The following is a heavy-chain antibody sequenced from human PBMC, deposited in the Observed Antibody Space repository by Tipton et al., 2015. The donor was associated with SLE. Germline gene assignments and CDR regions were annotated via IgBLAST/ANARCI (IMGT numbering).Heavy chain of an antibody. V-gene: IGHV6-1*01. CDR3: ASLYDYGGNSTPGGGY. CDR1: GDSVSSNSAA. J-gene: IGHJ4*02. Sequence: GLVKPSQTLSLTCAISGDSVSSNSAAWNWIRQSPSRGLEWPGRTYYRSKWYNDYAVSVKSRITINPDTSKNQFSLQLNSVTPEDTAVYYGASLYDYGGNSTPGGGYWGQGTLVTVSS. D-gene: IGHD4-23*01. CDR2: TYYRSKWYN.